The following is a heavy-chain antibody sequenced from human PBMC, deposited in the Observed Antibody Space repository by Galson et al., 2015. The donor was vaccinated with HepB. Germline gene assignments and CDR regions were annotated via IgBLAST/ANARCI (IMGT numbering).Heavy chain of an antibody. V-gene: IGHV1-69*13. CDR2: IIPIFGTA. CDR1: GGTFSSYA. J-gene: IGHJ2*01. Sequence: SVKVSCKASGGTFSSYAISWVRQAPGQGLEWMGGIIPIFGTANYAQKFQGRVTITADESTSTAYMELSSLRSEDTAVYYCARAPRPFEYYYDSSGYWGEYLDLWGRGTLVTVSS. CDR3: ARAPRPFEYYYDSSGYWGEYLDL. D-gene: IGHD3-22*01.